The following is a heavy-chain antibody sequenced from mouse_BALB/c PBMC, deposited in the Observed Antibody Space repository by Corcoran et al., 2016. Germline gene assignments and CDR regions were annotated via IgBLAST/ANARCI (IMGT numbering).Heavy chain of an antibody. CDR2: ISYDGSN. CDR1: GYSITRGYY. Sequence: DVQLQESGPGLVKPSQSLSLTCSVTGYSITRGYYWNWIRQFPGNKLEWMGYISYDGSNNYNPSLKNRISITRDTSKNQFFLKLNSVTTEDTATYYCARKIPYGNYDAMDYWGQGTSVTVSS. V-gene: IGHV3-6*02. D-gene: IGHD2-1*01. CDR3: ARKIPYGNYDAMDY. J-gene: IGHJ4*01.